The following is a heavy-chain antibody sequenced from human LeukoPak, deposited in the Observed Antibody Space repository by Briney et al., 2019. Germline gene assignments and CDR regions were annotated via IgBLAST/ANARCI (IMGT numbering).Heavy chain of an antibody. CDR2: IIPIFGTA. CDR3: AREDRAYYYDSSGYYFDAFDI. D-gene: IGHD3-22*01. CDR1: GGTFSSYA. V-gene: IGHV1-69*13. J-gene: IGHJ3*02. Sequence: ALVKVSCKASGGTFSSYAISWVRQAPGQGLEWMGGIIPIFGTANYAQKFQGRVTITADESTSTAYMELSSLRSEDTAVYYCAREDRAYYYDSSGYYFDAFDIWGQGTMVTVSS.